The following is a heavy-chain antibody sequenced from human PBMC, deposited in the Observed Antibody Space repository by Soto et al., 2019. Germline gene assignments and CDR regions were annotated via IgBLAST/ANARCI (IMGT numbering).Heavy chain of an antibody. CDR3: ERAVGDPHYSLDY. V-gene: IGHV4-59*08. Sequence: QVQLQESGPGLVRPSETLSLTCTVSSDSISSYYWIWIRQSPGKGLVWIGYTDYSGNTNYNPSLKSRVTISGAPSKSPSSLRLSSVTAADTAVYYCERAVGDPHYSLDYWGKATLVTAPS. CDR2: TDYSGNT. CDR1: SDSISSYY. D-gene: IGHD2-15*01. J-gene: IGHJ4*02.